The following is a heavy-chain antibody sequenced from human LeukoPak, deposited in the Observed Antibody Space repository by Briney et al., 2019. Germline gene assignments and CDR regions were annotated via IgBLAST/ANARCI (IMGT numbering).Heavy chain of an antibody. D-gene: IGHD6-19*01. J-gene: IGHJ4*02. V-gene: IGHV5-51*01. Sequence: GESLQISCKGSGYSLTSYWIGWVRQMPGKGLEWMGIIYPGDSDTRYIPSFQGQVTISADKSISTAYLQWNSLKTSDTAMYYCARQVAGTALFDWGQGTMVTVSS. CDR1: GYSLTSYW. CDR3: ARQVAGTALFD. CDR2: IYPGDSDT.